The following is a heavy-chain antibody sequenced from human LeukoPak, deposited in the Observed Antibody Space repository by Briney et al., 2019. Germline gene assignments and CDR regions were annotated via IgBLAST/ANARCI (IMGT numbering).Heavy chain of an antibody. CDR2: INPSGGST. D-gene: IGHD6-13*01. CDR3: ARARGGLAAAGTYFDY. CDR1: GYTFTSYY. V-gene: IGHV1-46*01. Sequence: ASVKVSCKASGYTFTSYYMHRVRQAPGQGLEWMGIINPSGGSTSYAQKFQGRVTMTRDTSTSTVYMELSSLRSEDTAVYYCARARGGLAAAGTYFDYWGQGTLVTVSS. J-gene: IGHJ4*02.